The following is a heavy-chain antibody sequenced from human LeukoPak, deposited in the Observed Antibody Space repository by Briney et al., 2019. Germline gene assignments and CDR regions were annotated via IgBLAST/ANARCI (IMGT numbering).Heavy chain of an antibody. CDR3: ARVIGSYGDSAY. CDR1: GFKFGSFS. CDR2: ITSDSSST. V-gene: IGHV3-48*04. D-gene: IGHD4-17*01. J-gene: IGHJ4*02. Sequence: GGSLRLSCAASGFKFGSFSMNWVRQAPGKGREWLSYITSDSSSTYYSDSVKGRFTISRDNAKNSLYLQMNSLRAEDTAVYYCARVIGSYGDSAYWGQGTLVTVSS.